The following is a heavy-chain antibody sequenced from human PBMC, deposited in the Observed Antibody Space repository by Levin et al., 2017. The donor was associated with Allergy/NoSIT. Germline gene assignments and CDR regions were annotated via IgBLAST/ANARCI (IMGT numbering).Heavy chain of an antibody. CDR2: ISYDGSNK. D-gene: IGHD3-3*01. V-gene: IGHV3-30*04. CDR3: ARGGKYYDFWSGYYTGNYYYGMDV. CDR1: GFTFSSYA. J-gene: IGHJ6*02. Sequence: GESLKISCAASGFTFSSYAMHWVRQAPGKGLEWVAVISYDGSNKYYADSVKGRFTISRDNSKNTLYLQMNSLRAEDTAVYYCARGGKYYDFWSGYYTGNYYYGMDVWGQGTTVTVSS.